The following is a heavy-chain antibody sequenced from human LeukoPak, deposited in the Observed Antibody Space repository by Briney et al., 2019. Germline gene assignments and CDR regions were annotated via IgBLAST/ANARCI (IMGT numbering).Heavy chain of an antibody. CDR1: GGNFNTYA. Sequence: SVKVSCKASGGNFNTYAISWVRQAPGQGLEWMGGIIPIFGTGNYAQKFQGRVTITADKSANTPYMELSSLKSEDTAVYYCARDHDLTGTYEYLKYWGQGTLVSVSS. J-gene: IGHJ1*01. V-gene: IGHV1-69*06. CDR2: IIPIFGTG. CDR3: ARDHDLTGTYEYLKY. D-gene: IGHD7-27*01.